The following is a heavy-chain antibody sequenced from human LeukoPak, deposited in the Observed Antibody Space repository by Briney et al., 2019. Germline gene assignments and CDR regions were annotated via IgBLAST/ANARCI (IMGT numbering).Heavy chain of an antibody. CDR1: GYTFTSYC. D-gene: IGHD2-15*01. CDR2: IAPSDSYT. V-gene: IGHV5-10-1*01. Sequence: GESLRISCKGSGYTFTSYCISWVRQMPGKGLEWMGRIAPSDSYTKYSPSFQGHVTISVDKSITTAYLQWSSLKASDTAIYYCARHDGYCSGGSCRNWFDPWGQGTPVTVSS. J-gene: IGHJ5*02. CDR3: ARHDGYCSGGSCRNWFDP.